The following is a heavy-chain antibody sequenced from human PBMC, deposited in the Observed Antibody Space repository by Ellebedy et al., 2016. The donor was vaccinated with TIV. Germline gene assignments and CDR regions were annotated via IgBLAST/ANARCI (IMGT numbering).Heavy chain of an antibody. D-gene: IGHD5-12*01. J-gene: IGHJ4*02. Sequence: GESLKISCAASGFTFSSYAMHWVRQAPGKGLEWVTVISYDGSNKDYTDSVKGRFTISRDNSKNTLYLQMNSLRAEDTAVYYCARGNSGYDAVYLDYWGQGTLVTVSS. CDR2: ISYDGSNK. CDR3: ARGNSGYDAVYLDY. V-gene: IGHV3-30-3*01. CDR1: GFTFSSYA.